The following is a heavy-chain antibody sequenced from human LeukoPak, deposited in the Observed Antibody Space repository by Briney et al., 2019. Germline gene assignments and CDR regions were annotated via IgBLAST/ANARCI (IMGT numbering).Heavy chain of an antibody. J-gene: IGHJ5*02. CDR3: ARGKYSSSSYRLSWFDP. V-gene: IGHV4-34*01. CDR2: INHSGST. Sequence: SETLSLTCAVYGGSFSGYYWSWIRRPPGKGLEWIGEINHSGSTNYNPSLKSRVTISVETSKNQFSLKLSSVTAADTAVYYCARGKYSSSSYRLSWFDPWGQGTLVTVSS. CDR1: GGSFSGYY. D-gene: IGHD6-6*01.